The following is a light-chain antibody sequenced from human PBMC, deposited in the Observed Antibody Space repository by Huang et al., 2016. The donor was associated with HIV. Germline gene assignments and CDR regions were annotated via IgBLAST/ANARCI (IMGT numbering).Light chain of an antibody. Sequence: DIQMTQSPFSLSASVGDRVTITCRASQSISSYLNWYQQKPGKAPKILIDAASTLQSGIPSRFGGSGAGTDFTLTITSLQPEDFATYCCQQTYIIPITFGQGTKLEIK. CDR2: AAS. CDR1: QSISSY. V-gene: IGKV1-39*01. CDR3: QQTYIIPIT. J-gene: IGKJ2*01.